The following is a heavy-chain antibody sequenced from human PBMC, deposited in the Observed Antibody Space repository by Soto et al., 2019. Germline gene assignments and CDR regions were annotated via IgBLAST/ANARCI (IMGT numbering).Heavy chain of an antibody. J-gene: IGHJ4*02. CDR2: IKSKTDGGTT. V-gene: IGHV3-15*07. CDR3: TTGRITFGGVIAHFDY. D-gene: IGHD3-16*02. Sequence: EVQLVESGGGLVKPGGSLRLSCAASGFTFSNAWMNWVRQAPGKGLEWVGRIKSKTDGGTTDYAAPVKGRVTISRDDSKNTLYLEMNSLKTEDTAVYYCTTGRITFGGVIAHFDYWGQGTLVTVSS. CDR1: GFTFSNAW.